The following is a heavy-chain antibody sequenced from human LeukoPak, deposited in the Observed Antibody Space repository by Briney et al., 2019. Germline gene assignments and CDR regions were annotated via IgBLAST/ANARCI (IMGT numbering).Heavy chain of an antibody. Sequence: PGGPLRLSCAASGFTFSSHSMNWVRQAPGKGLEWVSYISSSSNTIYYADSVKGRFTISRDNAKNSLYLQMNSLTAEDTAVYYCVRGRMTAAALWGQGTMVTVSS. CDR2: ISSSSNTI. CDR3: VRGRMTAAAL. D-gene: IGHD6-13*01. V-gene: IGHV3-48*01. CDR1: GFTFSSHS. J-gene: IGHJ3*01.